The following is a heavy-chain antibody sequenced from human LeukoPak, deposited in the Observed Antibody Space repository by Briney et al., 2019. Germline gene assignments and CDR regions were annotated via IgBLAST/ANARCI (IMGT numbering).Heavy chain of an antibody. CDR2: ISYDGTDK. CDR3: ARGNEADIVVLPSFDY. J-gene: IGHJ4*02. V-gene: IGHV3-30*03. Sequence: GGSLRLSCAASGFTFSTYGVHWVRQAPGKGLEWVAVISYDGTDKYYADSVKGRFTISRDNSKNTLYLQMNSLRAEDTAMYYCARGNEADIVVLPSFDYWGQGTLVTVSS. D-gene: IGHD2-2*01. CDR1: GFTFSTYG.